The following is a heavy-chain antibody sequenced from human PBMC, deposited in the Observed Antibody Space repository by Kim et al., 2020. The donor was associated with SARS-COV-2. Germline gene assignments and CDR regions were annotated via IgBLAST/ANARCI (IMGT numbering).Heavy chain of an antibody. V-gene: IGHV3-30-3*01. J-gene: IGHJ4*01. CDR3: ARDLGDYGDYAGLDY. Sequence: GGSLRLSCAASGFTFSSYAMHWVRQAPGKGLEWVAVISYDGSNKYYADSVKGRFTISRDNSKNTLYLQMTSLRAEDTAVYYCARDLGDYGDYAGLDYWG. CDR1: GFTFSSYA. CDR2: ISYDGSNK. D-gene: IGHD4-17*01.